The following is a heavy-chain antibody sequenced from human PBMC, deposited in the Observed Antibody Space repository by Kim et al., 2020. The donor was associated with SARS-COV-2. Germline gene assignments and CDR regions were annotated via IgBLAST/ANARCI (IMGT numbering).Heavy chain of an antibody. CDR3: SRRNQMTSSFDH. J-gene: IGHJ4*02. CDR2: LYHTGST. D-gene: IGHD6-19*01. Sequence: SETLSLTCAVSGPSISSSYWWSWVRQSPTKRPELIGELYHTGSTNYKPSLSSRVTMSVDISKNQFYLNLNSVTAADTAVYYCSRRNQMTSSFDHWGLGTL. V-gene: IGHV4-4*02. CDR1: GPSISSSYW.